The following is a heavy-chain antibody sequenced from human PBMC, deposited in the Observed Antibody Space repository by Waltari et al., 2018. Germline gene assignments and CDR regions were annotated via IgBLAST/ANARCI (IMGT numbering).Heavy chain of an antibody. CDR1: GFTFSSYW. CDR2: IKQDGSEK. Sequence: EVQLVESGGGLVQPGGSLRLSCAASGFTFSSYWMSWVRQAPGKGMGWLANIKQDGSEKYYVDSVKGRFTISRDNAKNSVYLQMNSLRAEDTAVYYCARGSGTYYGRGAFDIWGQGTMVTVSS. V-gene: IGHV3-7*01. D-gene: IGHD1-26*01. CDR3: ARGSGTYYGRGAFDI. J-gene: IGHJ3*02.